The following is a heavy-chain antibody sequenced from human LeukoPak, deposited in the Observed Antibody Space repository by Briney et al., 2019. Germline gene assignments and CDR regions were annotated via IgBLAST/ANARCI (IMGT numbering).Heavy chain of an antibody. CDR3: AKAGDPGYSSSWYGVDI. D-gene: IGHD6-13*01. J-gene: IGHJ3*02. Sequence: GGSLRLSCAASGFTFSSYAMSWVRQAPGKGLEWVSAISGSGGSTYYADSVKGRFTISRDNSKNTLYLQMNSQRAEDTAIYYCAKAGDPGYSSSWYGVDIWGQGTMVTVSS. CDR2: ISGSGGST. V-gene: IGHV3-23*01. CDR1: GFTFSSYA.